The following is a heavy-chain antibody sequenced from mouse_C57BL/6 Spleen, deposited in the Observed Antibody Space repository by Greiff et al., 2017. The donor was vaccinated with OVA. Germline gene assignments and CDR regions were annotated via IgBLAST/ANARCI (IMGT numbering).Heavy chain of an antibody. V-gene: IGHV5-17*01. CDR2: ISSGSSTI. CDR3: ARRKLGAWFAY. CDR1: GFTFSDYG. J-gene: IGHJ3*01. D-gene: IGHD4-1*01. Sequence: DVKLVESGGGLVKPGGSLKLSCAASGFTFSDYGMHWVRQAPEKGLEWVAYISSGSSTIYYADTVKGRFTISRDNAKNTLFLQMTSRRSEDTAMYYCARRKLGAWFAYWGQGTLVTVSA.